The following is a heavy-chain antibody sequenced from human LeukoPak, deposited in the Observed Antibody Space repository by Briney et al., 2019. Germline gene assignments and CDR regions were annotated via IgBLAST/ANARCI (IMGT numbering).Heavy chain of an antibody. CDR1: GGSISSYY. CDR3: AREDAYYGSRSQGDY. V-gene: IGHV4-59*12. Sequence: SETLSLTCTVSGGSISSYYWSWIRQPPGKGVEWIGYIYYSGSTNYNPSLKSRVTISVDTSKNQFSLRLSSVTAADTAVYYCAREDAYYGSRSQGDYWGQGTLVTVSS. D-gene: IGHD3-10*01. J-gene: IGHJ4*02. CDR2: IYYSGST.